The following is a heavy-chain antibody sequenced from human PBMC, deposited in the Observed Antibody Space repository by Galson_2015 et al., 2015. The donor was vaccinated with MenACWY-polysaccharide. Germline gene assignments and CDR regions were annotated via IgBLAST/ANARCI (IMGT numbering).Heavy chain of an antibody. J-gene: IGHJ6*02. Sequence: SLRLSCAASGFTFSSYWMTWVRQAPGKGLEWVANIKKDGSEKYYVDSVKGRFTISRDNSKNSLYLQMHSLRAEDTAVHSCAIGPYGIDVSVQGTTVTVSS. V-gene: IGHV3-7*01. CDR1: GFTFSSYW. CDR3: AIGPYGIDV. CDR2: IKKDGSEK.